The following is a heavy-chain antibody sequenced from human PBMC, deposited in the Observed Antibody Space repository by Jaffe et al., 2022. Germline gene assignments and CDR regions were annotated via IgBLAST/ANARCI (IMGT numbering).Heavy chain of an antibody. V-gene: IGHV3-74*01. Sequence: EVQLVESGGGLVQPGGSLRLSCAASGFTFSSYWMHWVRQAPGKGLVWVSRINSDGSSTSYADSVKGRFTISRDNAKNTLYLQMNSLRAEDTAVYYCARPPYDYYDSSGYFSWGQGTLVTVSS. J-gene: IGHJ4*02. CDR1: GFTFSSYW. CDR2: INSDGSST. D-gene: IGHD3-22*01. CDR3: ARPPYDYYDSSGYFS.